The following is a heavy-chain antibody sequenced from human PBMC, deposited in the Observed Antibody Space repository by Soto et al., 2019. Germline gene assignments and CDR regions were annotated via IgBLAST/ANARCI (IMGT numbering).Heavy chain of an antibody. J-gene: IGHJ4*02. CDR2: IYPGDSDT. CDR1: GYSFTSFW. CDR3: ARQITMVRGAPPPPDY. V-gene: IGHV5-51*01. Sequence: LGESLKISCKGSGYSFTSFWIGWVRQMPGKGLEWMGIIYPGDSDTRYSPSFQGQVTISADKSISTAYLQWSSLKASDTAMYYCARQITMVRGAPPPPDYWGQGTLVTVPQ. D-gene: IGHD3-10*01.